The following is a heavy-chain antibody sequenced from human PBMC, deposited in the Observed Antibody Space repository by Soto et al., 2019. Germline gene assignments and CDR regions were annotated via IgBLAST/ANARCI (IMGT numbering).Heavy chain of an antibody. D-gene: IGHD4-17*01. V-gene: IGHV3-23*03. CDR2: IGSDTSYI. J-gene: IGHJ4*02. CDR3: AKDPNGDYVGAFDS. CDR1: GFSFSNYA. Sequence: EVQLLESGGGLVQPGGSLRLSCTASGFSFSNYAVTWVRQAPGKGLEWVSSIGSDTSYIYYADSVKGRFTISRDKSRNMVFLQMKSLRADDTAVYHCAKDPNGDYVGAFDSWGQGALVTVSS.